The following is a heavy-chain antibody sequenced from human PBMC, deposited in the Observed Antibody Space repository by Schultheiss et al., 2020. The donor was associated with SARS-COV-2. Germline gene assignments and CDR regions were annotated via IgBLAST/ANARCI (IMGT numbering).Heavy chain of an antibody. CDR2: IYTSGST. D-gene: IGHD1-26*01. V-gene: IGHV4-4*07. CDR3: ARERGLYSGKNWFDP. J-gene: IGHJ5*02. Sequence: SETLSLTCAVSGGSISSSNWWSWIRQPAGKGLEWIGRIYTSGSTNYNPSLKSRVTMSVDTSKNQFSLKLSSVTAADTAVYYCARERGLYSGKNWFDPWGQGTLVTVSS. CDR1: GGSISSSNW.